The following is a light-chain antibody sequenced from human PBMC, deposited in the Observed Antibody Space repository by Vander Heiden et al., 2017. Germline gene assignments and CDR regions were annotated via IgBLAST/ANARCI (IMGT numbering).Light chain of an antibody. Sequence: IQLTQSPSSLSASVGDRVTVTCRASQGISSYLAWYQQKPGKAPNLLIYCASTLQSGVPSRFSGSGSGTDFTLTISSLQPEDFATYYCQQLNSYPLTFGGGTKVEIK. V-gene: IGKV1-9*01. CDR2: CAS. CDR1: QGISSY. J-gene: IGKJ4*01. CDR3: QQLNSYPLT.